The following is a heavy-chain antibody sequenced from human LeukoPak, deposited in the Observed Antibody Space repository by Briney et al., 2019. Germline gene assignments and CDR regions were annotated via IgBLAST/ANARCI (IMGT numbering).Heavy chain of an antibody. D-gene: IGHD3-9*01. J-gene: IGHJ4*02. CDR1: GYTVSSNY. CDR2: IYSGGST. V-gene: IGHV3-53*01. CDR3: ARDLTGVFDY. Sequence: PGGSLRLSCAASGYTVSSNYMSWVRQAPGKGREWVSVIYSGGSTYYADSVKGRFTIARDNSKNTLYLQMNSLRDEDTAVYYCARDLTGVFDYWGQGTLVTVSS.